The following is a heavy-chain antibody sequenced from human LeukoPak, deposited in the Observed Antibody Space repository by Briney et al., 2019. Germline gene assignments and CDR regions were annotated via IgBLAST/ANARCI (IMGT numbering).Heavy chain of an antibody. V-gene: IGHV1-2*04. D-gene: IGHD6-13*01. J-gene: IGHJ5*02. CDR3: ARGGEYSSSWYWFDP. CDR1: GYTFTGYY. Sequence: ASVKVSCKASGYTFTGYYMRWVRQAPGQGLEWMGWINPNSGGTNYAQKFQGWVTMTRDTSISTAYMELSRLRSDDTAVYYCARGGEYSSSWYWFDPWGQGTLVTVSS. CDR2: INPNSGGT.